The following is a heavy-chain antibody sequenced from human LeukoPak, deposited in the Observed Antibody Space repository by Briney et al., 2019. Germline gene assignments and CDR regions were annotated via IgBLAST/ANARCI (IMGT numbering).Heavy chain of an antibody. V-gene: IGHV1-2*06. Sequence: ASVKVSCKASGYTFTDYYMHWVRQAPGQGLEWMGRVNPNSGGTNYAQKFQARVTMTRDTSISTAYMELSRLRSDDTALYYCARAAYYYDGSGYYLGDWGQGTLVTVSS. D-gene: IGHD3-22*01. CDR1: GYTFTDYY. CDR3: ARAAYYYDGSGYYLGD. CDR2: VNPNSGGT. J-gene: IGHJ4*02.